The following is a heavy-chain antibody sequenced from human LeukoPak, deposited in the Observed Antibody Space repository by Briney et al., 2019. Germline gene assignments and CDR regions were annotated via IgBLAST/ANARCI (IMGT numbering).Heavy chain of an antibody. CDR3: ARELRPTYYMDV. V-gene: IGHV3-48*03. Sequence: PGGSLRLSCAASGFTFSSYEMNWVRQAPGKGLEWVSYISSSGSTIYYADSVKGRFTISRDNAKNSLYLQMNSLKTEDTAVYYCARELRPTYYMDVWGKGTTVTISS. CDR1: GFTFSSYE. J-gene: IGHJ6*03. CDR2: ISSSGSTI.